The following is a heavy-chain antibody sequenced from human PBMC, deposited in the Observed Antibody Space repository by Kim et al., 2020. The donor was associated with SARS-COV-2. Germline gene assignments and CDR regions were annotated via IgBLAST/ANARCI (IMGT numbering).Heavy chain of an antibody. Sequence: GGSLRLSCAASGFTFSSYAMHWVRQAPGKGLEWVAVISYDGSNKYYADSVKGRFTISRDNSKNTLYLQMNSLRAEDTAVYYCARDGTDRNQPFDYWGQGTLVTVSS. CDR2: ISYDGSNK. V-gene: IGHV3-30*04. CDR1: GFTFSSYA. J-gene: IGHJ4*02. D-gene: IGHD1-1*01. CDR3: ARDGTDRNQPFDY.